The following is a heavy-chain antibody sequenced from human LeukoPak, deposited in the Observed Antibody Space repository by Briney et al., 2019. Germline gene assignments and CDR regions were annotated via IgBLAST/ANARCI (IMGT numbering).Heavy chain of an antibody. CDR2: IYHTGST. D-gene: IGHD3-16*01. J-gene: IGHJ4*02. Sequence: RASETLSLTCAVYGGSFSGYYWSWIRQPPGKGLELIGEIYHTGSTNYNPSLQSRVTISIDKSKNQFSLRLSSVTAADTAFYYCARRGGFFDFWGQGTLVTVSS. CDR3: ARRGGFFDF. V-gene: IGHV4-34*01. CDR1: GGSFSGYY.